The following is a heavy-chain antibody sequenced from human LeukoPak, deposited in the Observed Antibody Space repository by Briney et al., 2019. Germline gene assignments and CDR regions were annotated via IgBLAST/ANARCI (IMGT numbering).Heavy chain of an antibody. CDR1: GASISNYY. V-gene: IGHV4-4*09. Sequence: PSETLSLTCSVSGASISNYYWSWIRQPPGKALEWIGYIYSTGTTSYNPSLKSRVTMSADTSKNQFSLRMNSVTAADTAVYYCARPQKGGSFPFDAWGRRNMGSVSS. CDR2: IYSTGTT. J-gene: IGHJ3*01. D-gene: IGHD3-16*01. CDR3: ARPQKGGSFPFDA.